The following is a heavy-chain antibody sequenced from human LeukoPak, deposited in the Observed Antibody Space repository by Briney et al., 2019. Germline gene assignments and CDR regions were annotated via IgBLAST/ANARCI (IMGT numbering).Heavy chain of an antibody. CDR3: ARAWSGYDSYGMDV. J-gene: IGHJ6*02. V-gene: IGHV1-18*01. D-gene: IGHD5-12*01. CDR1: GYAFTSYG. CDR2: ISAYNGNT. Sequence: ASVKVSCRASGYAFTSYGMSWVRQAPGQGLEWFGWISAYNGNTNYAQKLQGRVTMTTDTSTSTAYMELRSLRSDDTAAYYCARAWSGYDSYGMDVWGQGTTVTVSS.